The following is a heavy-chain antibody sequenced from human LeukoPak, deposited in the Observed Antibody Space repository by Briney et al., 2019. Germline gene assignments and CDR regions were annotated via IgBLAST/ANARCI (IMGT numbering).Heavy chain of an antibody. CDR2: IYPRNGST. Sequence: ASVKVSCKASGYTFTSNYIHWVRQAPGQGLEWMGMIYPRNGSTSYAQKFQGRVTMTRNTSISTAYMELSSLRSEDTAVYYCATARAYYYDSSGYIYWGQGTLVTVSS. J-gene: IGHJ4*02. CDR1: GYTFTSNY. CDR3: ATARAYYYDSSGYIY. D-gene: IGHD3-22*01. V-gene: IGHV1-46*01.